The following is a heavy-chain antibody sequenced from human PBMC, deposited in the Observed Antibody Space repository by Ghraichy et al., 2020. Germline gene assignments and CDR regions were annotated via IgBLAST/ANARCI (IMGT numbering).Heavy chain of an antibody. J-gene: IGHJ4*02. Sequence: GSLRLSCAASGFTFSSYAMHWVRQAPGKGLEYVSAISSNGGSTYYANSVKGRFTISRDNSKNTLYLQMGSLRAEDMAVYYCARVYGGLIDYWGQGTLVTVSS. CDR2: ISSNGGST. CDR1: GFTFSSYA. V-gene: IGHV3-64*01. D-gene: IGHD4-23*01. CDR3: ARVYGGLIDY.